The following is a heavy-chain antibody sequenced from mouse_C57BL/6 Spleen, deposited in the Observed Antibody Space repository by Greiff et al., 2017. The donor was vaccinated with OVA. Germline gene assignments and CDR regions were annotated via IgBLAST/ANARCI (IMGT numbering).Heavy chain of an antibody. D-gene: IGHD2-3*01. CDR1: GYSFTGYY. J-gene: IGHJ2*01. V-gene: IGHV1-43*01. CDR3: ARYDGYPDY. Sequence: EVQLQESGPELVKPGASVKISCKASGYSFTGYYMHWVKQSSEKSLEWIGEINPSTGGTSYNQKFKGKATLTVDKSSSTAYMQLKSLTSEDSAVYYCARYDGYPDYWGQGTTLTVSS. CDR2: INPSTGGT.